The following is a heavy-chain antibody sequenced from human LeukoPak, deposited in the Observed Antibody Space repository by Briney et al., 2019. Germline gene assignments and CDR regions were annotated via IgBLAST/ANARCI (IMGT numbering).Heavy chain of an antibody. Sequence: HPGGSLRLSCAASGFTFSSYEMNWVRQAPGKGLEWVSYISGSGSTIYYADSLKGRFTISRDNAKNSLYLQMNSLRAEDTAVYYCARGPHGDYAYYFDYWGQGTLVTVYS. V-gene: IGHV3-48*03. J-gene: IGHJ4*02. CDR3: ARGPHGDYAYYFDY. D-gene: IGHD4-17*01. CDR2: ISGSGSTI. CDR1: GFTFSSYE.